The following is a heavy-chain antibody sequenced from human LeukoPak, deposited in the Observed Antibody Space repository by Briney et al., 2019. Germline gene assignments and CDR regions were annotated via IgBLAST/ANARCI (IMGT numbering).Heavy chain of an antibody. V-gene: IGHV3-21*01. J-gene: IGHJ6*03. Sequence: GGSLRLSCAASGFTFSSYSMNWVRQAPGKGLEWVSSISSSSSYIYYADSVKGRFTISRDNAKNSLYLQMNSLRAEDTAVYYCARGLMVRGVSYYYMDVWGKGTTVTVSS. CDR1: GFTFSSYS. CDR2: ISSSSSYI. CDR3: ARGLMVRGVSYYYMDV. D-gene: IGHD3-10*01.